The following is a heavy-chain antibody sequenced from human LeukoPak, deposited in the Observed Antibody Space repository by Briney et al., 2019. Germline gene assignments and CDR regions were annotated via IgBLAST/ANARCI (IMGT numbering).Heavy chain of an antibody. V-gene: IGHV1-69*04. CDR1: GGTFSTYG. J-gene: IGHJ6*02. D-gene: IGHD6-13*01. CDR3: ARDPAGPGIPTAGLFYYGMDV. CDR2: IIPILDIT. Sequence: SVKVSCKASGGTFSTYGITWVRQAPGQGLEWMGRIIPILDITNYAQKFQDRVTITADKSTSTAYMDLSSLRSDDTAVYFCARDPAGPGIPTAGLFYYGMDVWGQGTTVTVS.